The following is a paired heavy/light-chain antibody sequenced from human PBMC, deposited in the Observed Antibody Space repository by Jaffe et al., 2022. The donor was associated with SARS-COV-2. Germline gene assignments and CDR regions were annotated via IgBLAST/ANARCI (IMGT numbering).Light chain of an antibody. J-gene: IGLJ1*01. CDR1: SSDVGGYNY. V-gene: IGLV2-11*01. CDR2: DVD. Sequence: QSALTQPRSVSGSPGQSVTISCTGTSSDVGGYNYVSWYQQHPDKAPRLMIYDVDKRPSGVPDRFSGSKSGNTASLTISGLQAEDEADYYCCSYAGSYTFYVFGTGTKVTVL. CDR3: CSYAGSYTFYV.
Heavy chain of an antibody. CDR3: ARASPPANCGRDCWVYYWYFDL. J-gene: IGHJ2*01. V-gene: IGHV4-59*01. CDR2: VSYTGNT. Sequence: QVQLQESGPGLVKPPETLSLTCTVSGGSIISYYWSWIRQPPGKGLEWIGYVSYTGNTNYNPSLKSRVTISVDMSKNQFSLRLSSVTAADTAVYYCARASPPANCGRDCWVYYWYFDLWGRGTPVTVSS. CDR1: GGSIISYY. D-gene: IGHD2-21*02.